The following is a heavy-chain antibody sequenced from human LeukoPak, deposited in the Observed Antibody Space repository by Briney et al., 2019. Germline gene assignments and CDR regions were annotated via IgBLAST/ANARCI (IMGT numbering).Heavy chain of an antibody. Sequence: GGSLRLSCAAAGFTFSSYEMNWVRQAPGKGLEWVSYISSSGSTIYYADSVKGRFTISRDNAKNSLYLQMNSMRAEDTAVYYCASWDWGLSYSSDYWGQGTLVTVSS. CDR3: ASWDWGLSYSSDY. D-gene: IGHD3-16*01. CDR1: GFTFSSYE. CDR2: ISSSGSTI. J-gene: IGHJ4*02. V-gene: IGHV3-48*03.